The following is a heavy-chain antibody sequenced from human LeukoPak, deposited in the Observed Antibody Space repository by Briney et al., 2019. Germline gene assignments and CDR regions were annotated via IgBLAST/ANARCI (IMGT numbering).Heavy chain of an antibody. Sequence: SETLSLTCAVYGGSFSGYYWSWIRQLPGKGLEWIGEINHSGSTNYNPSLKSRVTISVDTSKNQFSLKLSSVTAADTAVYYCARGSWPYGSGSYLTYWGQGTLVTVSS. CDR2: INHSGST. D-gene: IGHD3-10*01. CDR3: ARGSWPYGSGSYLTY. V-gene: IGHV4-34*01. CDR1: GGSFSGYY. J-gene: IGHJ4*02.